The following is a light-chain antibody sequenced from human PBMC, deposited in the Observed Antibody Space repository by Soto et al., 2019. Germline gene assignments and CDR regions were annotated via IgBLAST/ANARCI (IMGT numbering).Light chain of an antibody. Sequence: EIVLTQSPATLSLSPGERATLSCRASQTISSSLVWYQQKSGQAPRLLIYYASNRATGIPARFSGSGSGTDFTLTISSLEPEDFAVYHCQQRDNWPPLFTFGPGTKVDF. CDR3: QQRDNWPPLFT. V-gene: IGKV3-11*01. J-gene: IGKJ3*01. CDR1: QTISSS. CDR2: YAS.